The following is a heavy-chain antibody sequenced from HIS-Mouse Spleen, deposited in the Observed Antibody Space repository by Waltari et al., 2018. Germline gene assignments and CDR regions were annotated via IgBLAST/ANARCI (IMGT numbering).Heavy chain of an antibody. CDR2: INPNRSGT. D-gene: IGHD5-12*01. CDR1: GYTFTGYY. V-gene: IGHV1-2*02. CDR3: AREPLRDGYNSYYYYGMDV. J-gene: IGHJ6*02. Sequence: QVQLVQSGAEVKKPGASVKVSCKASGYTFTGYYMHWVRQAPGQGLEWMGWINPNRSGTNDAQKFQGRVTMTRDTSISTAYMELSRLRSDDTAVYYCAREPLRDGYNSYYYYGMDVWGQGTTVTVSS.